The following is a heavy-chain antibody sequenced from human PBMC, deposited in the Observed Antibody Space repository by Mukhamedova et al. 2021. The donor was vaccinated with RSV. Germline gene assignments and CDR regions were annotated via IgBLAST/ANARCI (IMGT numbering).Heavy chain of an antibody. CDR2: ISYDGSNK. Sequence: GFTFSSYAMHWVRQAPGKGLEWVAVISYDGSNKYYADSVKGRFTISRDNSKNTLYLQMNSLRAEDTAVYYCARDNGERDNSGSY. V-gene: IGHV3-30*04. J-gene: IGHJ4*03. D-gene: IGHD1-26*01. CDR3: ARDNGERDNSGSY. CDR1: GFTFSSYA.